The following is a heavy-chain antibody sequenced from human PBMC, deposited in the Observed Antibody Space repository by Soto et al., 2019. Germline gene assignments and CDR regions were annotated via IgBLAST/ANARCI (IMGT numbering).Heavy chain of an antibody. V-gene: IGHV4-4*02. CDR3: ARAPHPLQQQLVRD. J-gene: IGHJ4*02. CDR1: GGSISSSNW. CDR2: IYHSGST. D-gene: IGHD6-13*01. Sequence: QVQLPESGPGLVKPSGTLSLTCAVSGGSISSSNWWSWVRQPPGKGLEWIGEIYHSGSTNYNPSLKRRVTLSVDKSKNQFSLKLSSVTAADTAVYYCARAPHPLQQQLVRDWGQGTLVTVSS.